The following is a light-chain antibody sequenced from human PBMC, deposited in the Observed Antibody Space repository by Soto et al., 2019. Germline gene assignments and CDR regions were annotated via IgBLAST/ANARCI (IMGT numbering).Light chain of an antibody. CDR3: LQFDSLPIT. CDR2: DAS. V-gene: IGKV1-33*01. Sequence: DIQMTQSPSSLSASVGDRVIITWQASQDIRNHLNWYQQKPGKAPNLLIYDASNLETGGPPRFSGGGAGTEFSFTISSLQSEDIATYYCLQFDSLPITFGGGTKVDIK. CDR1: QDIRNH. J-gene: IGKJ4*01.